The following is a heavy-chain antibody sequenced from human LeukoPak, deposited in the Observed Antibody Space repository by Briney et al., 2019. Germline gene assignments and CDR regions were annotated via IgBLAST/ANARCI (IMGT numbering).Heavy chain of an antibody. CDR2: ISYDGGNK. Sequence: GTSLRLSCEGSAFTFSAYGMHWVRQAPGKGLEWVAAISYDGGNKYYADSVTGRFTVSRDNSKNTLSLQMNSLTAEDTAVYYCAKDRRNGFNCFDYWGQGTLVTVSS. J-gene: IGHJ4*02. CDR3: AKDRRNGFNCFDY. V-gene: IGHV3-30*18. D-gene: IGHD2-15*01. CDR1: AFTFSAYG.